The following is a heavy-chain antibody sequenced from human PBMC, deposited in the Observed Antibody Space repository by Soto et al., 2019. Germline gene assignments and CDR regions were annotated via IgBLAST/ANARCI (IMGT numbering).Heavy chain of an antibody. CDR2: ISAYNGYT. CDR1: VYAFTSYG. J-gene: IGHJ4*02. V-gene: IGHV1-18*04. CDR3: AKESYNRRTDFDH. D-gene: IGHD3-10*01. Sequence: ASVKVSCKASVYAFTSYGFSWVRQAPGQGPEWMGWISAYNGYTHYAQNLQGRVTMTTDTSTTTAYMELRSLRSDDTAVYYCAKESYNRRTDFDHWGQGTLVTVSS.